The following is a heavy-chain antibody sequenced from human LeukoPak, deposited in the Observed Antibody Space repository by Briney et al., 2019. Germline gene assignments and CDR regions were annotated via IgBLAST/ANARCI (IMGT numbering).Heavy chain of an antibody. CDR2: INGDGSST. CDR1: EFTFW. CDR3: GNLG. Sequence: PGGSLRLSCAASEFTFWMHWVRQAPGKGLVWVSQINGDGSSTSYADSVKGRFTISRDNAKNTLYLQMNSLRAEDTAVYYCGNLGWGQGTLVTVSS. V-gene: IGHV3-74*01. J-gene: IGHJ4*02.